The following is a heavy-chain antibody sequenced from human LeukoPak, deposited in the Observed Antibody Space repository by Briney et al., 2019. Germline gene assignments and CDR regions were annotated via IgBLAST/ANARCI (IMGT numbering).Heavy chain of an antibody. D-gene: IGHD3-3*01. CDR1: GFMLSNYA. CDR2: ISSNGGST. Sequence: GGSLRLSCAASGFMLSNYAIHWVRQAPGKGLEYVSVISSNGGSTYYANSVRGRFIISGDNSKNTLYLQMNSLRAEDTAVYYCAKDLSKELLYRRGKYYFDYWGQGTLATVSS. CDR3: AKDLSKELLYRRGKYYFDY. J-gene: IGHJ4*02. V-gene: IGHV3-64*01.